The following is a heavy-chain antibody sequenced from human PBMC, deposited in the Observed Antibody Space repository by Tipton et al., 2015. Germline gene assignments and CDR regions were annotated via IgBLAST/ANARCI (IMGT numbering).Heavy chain of an antibody. Sequence: GSLRLSCEASGFMFSYYSMNWVRQAPGKGLEWVSYISTRRDIIYYADSVKGRFTISRDNAKDSLYLQMNSLRDGDTAIYYCARDRTGGNSAVDYWGQGTLVTVSS. V-gene: IGHV3-48*02. D-gene: IGHD4-23*01. CDR3: ARDRTGGNSAVDY. CDR1: GFMFSYYS. CDR2: ISTRRDII. J-gene: IGHJ4*02.